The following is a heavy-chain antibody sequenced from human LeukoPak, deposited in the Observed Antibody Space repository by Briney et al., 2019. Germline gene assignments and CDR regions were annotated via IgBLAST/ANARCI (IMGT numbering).Heavy chain of an antibody. J-gene: IGHJ6*02. CDR2: ISAYNGNT. CDR3: ARAIAVAGNYYYYYYGMDV. Sequence: ASVKVSCKASGYTFTSYGTSWVRQAPGQGLEWMGWISAYNGNTNYAQKLQGRVTMTTDTSTSTAYMELRSLRSDDTAVYYCARAIAVAGNYYYYYYGMDVWGQGTTVTVSS. V-gene: IGHV1-18*01. CDR1: GYTFTSYG. D-gene: IGHD6-19*01.